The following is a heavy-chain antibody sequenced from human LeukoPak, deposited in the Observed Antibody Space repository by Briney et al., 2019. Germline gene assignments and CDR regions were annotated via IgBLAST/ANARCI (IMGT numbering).Heavy chain of an antibody. J-gene: IGHJ4*02. Sequence: GGSLRLSCAASGFTFSNYWMSWVRQAPGKGLEWVAKIKQDGSEKFYVDSVKGRFTISRDNAKNSLYLQMNSLRAEDTAVYYCARGGYYDSSGRNFDYWGQGTLVTVSS. CDR1: GFTFSNYW. V-gene: IGHV3-7*05. CDR3: ARGGYYDSSGRNFDY. D-gene: IGHD3-22*01. CDR2: IKQDGSEK.